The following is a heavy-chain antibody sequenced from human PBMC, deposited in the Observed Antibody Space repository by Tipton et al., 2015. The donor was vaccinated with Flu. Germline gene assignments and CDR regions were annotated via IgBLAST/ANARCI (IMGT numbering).Heavy chain of an antibody. CDR3: ARQGVPTSIYQFGLTV. D-gene: IGHD3-16*01. V-gene: IGHV3-23*01. Sequence: SLRLSCAASGFSFSTYALTWVRQSPGKGLEWVSGIGGDGDDTYYAASVKGRFTISRDNSKNTLFLQLTGLRAEDTAVYFCARQGVPTSIYQFGLTVWGQGTPVTVSS. CDR2: IGGDGDDT. CDR1: GFSFSTYA. J-gene: IGHJ6*02.